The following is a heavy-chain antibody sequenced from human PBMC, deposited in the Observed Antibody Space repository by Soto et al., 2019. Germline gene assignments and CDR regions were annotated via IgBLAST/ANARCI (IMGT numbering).Heavy chain of an antibody. CDR3: AKGGGDSLRYGMDV. D-gene: IGHD2-21*02. V-gene: IGHV3-23*01. J-gene: IGHJ6*02. CDR2: ISGSGGSI. Sequence: EVQLLDSGGGLVQPGGALRLSCSASGFIFSSSAMNWVRQAPGKGLEWVSAISGSGGSIYYADSVKGRFTISRDNSKITRFLQMDSLRAEDTAVYYCAKGGGDSLRYGMDVWGPGTTVTVSS. CDR1: GFIFSSSA.